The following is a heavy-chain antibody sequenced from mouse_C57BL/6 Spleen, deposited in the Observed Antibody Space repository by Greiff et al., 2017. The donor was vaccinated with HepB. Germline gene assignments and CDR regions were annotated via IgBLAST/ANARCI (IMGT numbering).Heavy chain of an antibody. CDR2: ISSGSSTI. Sequence: EVMLVESGGGLVKPGGSLKLSCAASGFTFSDYGMHWVRQAPEKGLEWVAYISSGSSTIYYADTVKGRFTISRDNAKNTLFLQITSLRSEDTAMYYCARGNTVVATGGFYAMDYWGQGTSVTVSS. CDR1: GFTFSDYG. CDR3: ARGNTVVATGGFYAMDY. J-gene: IGHJ4*01. V-gene: IGHV5-17*01. D-gene: IGHD1-1*01.